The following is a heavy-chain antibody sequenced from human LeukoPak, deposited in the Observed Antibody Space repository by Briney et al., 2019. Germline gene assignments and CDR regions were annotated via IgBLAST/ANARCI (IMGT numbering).Heavy chain of an antibody. J-gene: IGHJ4*02. V-gene: IGHV4-39*01. CDR2: IYYSGST. CDR3: ARDVYSSGWYAEDY. D-gene: IGHD6-19*01. CDR1: GGSISSSSYY. Sequence: SETLSLTCTVSGGSISSSSYYWGWIRQPPGKGLEWIGSIYYSGSTYYNPSLKSRVTISVDTSKNQFSLKLSSVTAADTAVYYCARDVYSSGWYAEDYWGQGTLVTVSS.